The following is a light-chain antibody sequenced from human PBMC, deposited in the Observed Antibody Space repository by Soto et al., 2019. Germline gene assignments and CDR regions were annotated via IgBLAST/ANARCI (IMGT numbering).Light chain of an antibody. V-gene: IGKV4-1*01. CDR1: QSVLYSSDNKNY. J-gene: IGKJ5*01. Sequence: IVMTQSPDSLAVYLGERATITCTSSQSVLYSSDNKNYLAWYQQKPGQPHKLLIYWASTRESGVPDRFSGSGSGTDFTLTISSLQAGEVAVYYCQQYYSTPRTFGQGTRLEIK. CDR2: WAS. CDR3: QQYYSTPRT.